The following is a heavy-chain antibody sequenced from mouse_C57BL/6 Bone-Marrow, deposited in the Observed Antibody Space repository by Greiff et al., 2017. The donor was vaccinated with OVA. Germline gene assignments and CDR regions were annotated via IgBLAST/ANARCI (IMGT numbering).Heavy chain of an antibody. D-gene: IGHD2-3*01. CDR1: GYTFTDYN. Sequence: EVHLVESGPELVKPGASVKMSCKASGYTFTDYNMHWVKQSHGKSLEWIGYINPNNGGTSYNQKFKGKATLTVNKSSSTAYMELRSLTSEDSAVYYCARSRWLPSWFAYWGQGTLVTVSA. CDR3: ARSRWLPSWFAY. V-gene: IGHV1-22*01. CDR2: INPNNGGT. J-gene: IGHJ3*01.